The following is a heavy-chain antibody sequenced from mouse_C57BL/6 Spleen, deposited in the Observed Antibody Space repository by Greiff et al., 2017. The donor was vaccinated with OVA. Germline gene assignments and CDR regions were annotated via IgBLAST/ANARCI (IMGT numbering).Heavy chain of an antibody. Sequence: VQLQQPGAELVRPGSSVKLSCKASGYTFTSYWMHWVKQRPIQGLEWIGNIDPSDSETHYNQKFKDKATLTVDKSSSTAYMQLSSLTSEDSAVYYCARSEDYDGFDYWGQGTTLTVSS. V-gene: IGHV1-52*01. D-gene: IGHD2-4*01. J-gene: IGHJ2*01. CDR3: ARSEDYDGFDY. CDR1: GYTFTSYW. CDR2: IDPSDSET.